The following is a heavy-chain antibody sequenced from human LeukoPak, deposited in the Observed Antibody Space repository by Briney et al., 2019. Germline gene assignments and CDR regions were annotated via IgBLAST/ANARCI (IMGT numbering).Heavy chain of an antibody. V-gene: IGHV5-51*01. CDR3: ARLGITMVRGVTHLDY. CDR1: GYSFASYW. CDR2: IYPGDSDT. D-gene: IGHD3-10*01. J-gene: IGHJ4*02. Sequence: GESLKISCKGPGYSFASYWIGWVRQMPGKGLEGMGIIYPGDSDTRYSPPFQGQVTISADKSISTAYLQWSSLKASDTAMYYCARLGITMVRGVTHLDYWGQGTLVTVSS.